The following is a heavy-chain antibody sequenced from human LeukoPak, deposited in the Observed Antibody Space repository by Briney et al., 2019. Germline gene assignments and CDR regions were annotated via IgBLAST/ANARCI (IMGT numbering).Heavy chain of an antibody. Sequence: GGSLRLSCTASGFTFTSYSMSWVRQAPGKGPEWVSGTSDRGDYTYYADSVKGRFTISRDSSKNTLFLQMNSLRAEDTALYFCARKAQYNGHYPLDYWGQGTLVTVSS. CDR3: ARKAQYNGHYPLDY. CDR1: GFTFTSYS. D-gene: IGHD1-7*01. CDR2: TSDRGDYT. J-gene: IGHJ4*02. V-gene: IGHV3-23*01.